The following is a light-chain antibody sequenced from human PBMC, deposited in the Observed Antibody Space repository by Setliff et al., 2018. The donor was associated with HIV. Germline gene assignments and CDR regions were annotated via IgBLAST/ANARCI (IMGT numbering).Light chain of an antibody. Sequence: QSALTQPPSVSGSPGQSVTISCTGTISDVGTYDRVSWYQQPPGTAPKLMIYEVSTRPSGVPDRFSGSKSGNTASLIISGLQAEDEADYYCFSFTSSSTEVFGPGTKGTV. J-gene: IGLJ1*01. V-gene: IGLV2-18*02. CDR2: EVS. CDR3: FSFTSSSTEV. CDR1: ISDVGTYDR.